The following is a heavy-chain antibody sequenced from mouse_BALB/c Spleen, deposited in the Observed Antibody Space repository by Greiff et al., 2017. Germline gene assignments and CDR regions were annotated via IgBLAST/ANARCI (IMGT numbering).Heavy chain of an antibody. CDR3: ARNANYRYDRTMDY. CDR2: IWSGGST. V-gene: IGHV2-2*02. J-gene: IGHJ4*01. D-gene: IGHD2-14*01. CDR1: GFSLTSYG. Sequence: QVQLKESGPGLVQPSQSLSITCTVSGFSLTSYGVHWVRQSPGKGLEWLGVIWSGGSTDYNAAFISRLSISKDNSKSQVFFKMNSLQANDTAIYYCARNANYRYDRTMDYWGQGTSVTVSS.